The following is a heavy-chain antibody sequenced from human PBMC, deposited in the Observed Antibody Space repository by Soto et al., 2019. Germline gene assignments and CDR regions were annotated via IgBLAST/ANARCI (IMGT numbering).Heavy chain of an antibody. D-gene: IGHD6-6*01. Sequence: ASVKVSCKASGFSFTGYYIHWLRQAPGQGLEWMGWINAHSGGTEYAQKFQGRVTLTRDTSIAAAYLTLTSLTSDDTALYYCAKDLTRQLAYWLDPWGQGTQVTVSS. J-gene: IGHJ5*02. CDR2: INAHSGGT. CDR3: AKDLTRQLAYWLDP. CDR1: GFSFTGYY. V-gene: IGHV1-2*02.